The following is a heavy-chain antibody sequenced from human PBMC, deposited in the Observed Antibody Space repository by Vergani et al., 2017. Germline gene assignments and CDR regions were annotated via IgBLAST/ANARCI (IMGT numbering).Heavy chain of an antibody. D-gene: IGHD4/OR15-4a*01. CDR3: AREGTLIGANHFDY. J-gene: IGHJ4*02. CDR1: GGTFSSYA. Sequence: QVQLVQSGAEVKKPGSSVMVSCKASGGTFSSYAISWVRQAPGQGLEWMGGIIPIFGTANYAQKFQGRVTITADESTSTAYMELSSLRSEDTAMYYCAREGTLIGANHFDYWGQGTLVTVSS. CDR2: IIPIFGTA. V-gene: IGHV1-69*01.